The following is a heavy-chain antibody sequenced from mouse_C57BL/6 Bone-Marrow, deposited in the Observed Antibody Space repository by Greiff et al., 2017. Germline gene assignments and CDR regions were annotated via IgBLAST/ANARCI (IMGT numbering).Heavy chain of an antibody. CDR1: GYTFTSYW. J-gene: IGHJ2*01. CDR3: ARGWLPFDY. CDR2: IYPGSGST. Sequence: QVQLQQPGAELVKPGASVKMSCKASGYTFTSYWITWVKQRPGQGLEWIGDIYPGSGSTNYNEKFKSKATLPVDTSSSTAYMQRSSLTSEDTAVYYCARGWLPFDYWGQGTTLTVSS. V-gene: IGHV1-55*01. D-gene: IGHD2-2*01.